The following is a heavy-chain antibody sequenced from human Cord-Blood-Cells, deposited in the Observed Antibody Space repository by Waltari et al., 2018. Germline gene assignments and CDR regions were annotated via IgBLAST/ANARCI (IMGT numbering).Heavy chain of an antibody. J-gene: IGHJ3*02. V-gene: IGHV4-34*01. CDR2: INHSGST. Sequence: QVQLQQWGAGLLKPSETLSLTCAVYGGSFRGYYWSWIRPPPGKGLEWIGEINHSGSTNYNPSLKSRVTISVDTSKNQFSLKLSSVTAADTAVYYCARYYDFWSGDAFDIWGQGTMVTVSS. D-gene: IGHD3-3*01. CDR1: GGSFRGYY. CDR3: ARYYDFWSGDAFDI.